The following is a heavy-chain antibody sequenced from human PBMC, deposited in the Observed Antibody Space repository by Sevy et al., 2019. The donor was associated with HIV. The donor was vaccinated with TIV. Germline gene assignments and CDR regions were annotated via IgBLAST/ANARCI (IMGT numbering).Heavy chain of an antibody. CDR3: AKDVPPSSSSGWWRGKAQH. J-gene: IGHJ1*01. Sequence: GGSLRLSCAASGFTFSTYNMNWVRQAPGKGLEWVSFISGISNYIYYADSVKGRFTISRDNAKNSLYLQMNSLRAEDTAVYYCAKDVPPSSSSGWWRGKAQHWGQGTLVTVSS. CDR1: GFTFSTYN. V-gene: IGHV3-21*04. D-gene: IGHD6-19*01. CDR2: ISGISNYI.